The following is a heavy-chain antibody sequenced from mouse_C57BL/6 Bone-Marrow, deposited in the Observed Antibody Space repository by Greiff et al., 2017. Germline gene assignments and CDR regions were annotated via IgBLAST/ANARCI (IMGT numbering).Heavy chain of an antibody. V-gene: IGHV5-6*01. CDR1: GFTFSSYG. CDR3: ARLDRGYAMDY. CDR2: ISSGGSYT. J-gene: IGHJ4*01. Sequence: EVQLVESGGDLVKPGGSLKLSCAASGFTFSSYGMSWVRQTPDKRLEWVATISSGGSYTYYPDSVKGRVTISRDKAKNTLYLQMSSLKSEDTAMYYCARLDRGYAMDYGGQGTSVTVSS. D-gene: IGHD3-2*01.